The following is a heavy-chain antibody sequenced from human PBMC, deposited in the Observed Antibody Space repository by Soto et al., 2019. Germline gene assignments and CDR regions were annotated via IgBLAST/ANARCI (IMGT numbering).Heavy chain of an antibody. CDR2: INPNSGNT. CDR1: GYIFTNYD. J-gene: IGHJ5*02. CDR3: SRGIKYGDYSRWLGH. D-gene: IGHD4-17*01. V-gene: IGHV1-8*01. Sequence: QVQLVQSGAEVKKPGASVKVSCKASGYIFTNYDINWVRQVTGQGLAYLGWINPNSGNTCYVQKLKGRVTMTRNSSINTDCMDLNSLRSEDTAVYYCSRGIKYGDYSRWLGHWGQGKLVTVSS.